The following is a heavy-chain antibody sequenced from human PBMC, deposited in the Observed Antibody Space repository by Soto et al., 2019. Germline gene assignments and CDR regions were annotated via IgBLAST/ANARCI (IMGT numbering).Heavy chain of an antibody. Sequence: QVHLLLQSGAQVKKPGSSVKVSCKASGGTPSNSAISWVRQAPGQGLEWMGGIIPVFGLVKYAQNFQGRVTITADESTNTAYRELSSLRPEDTAVYYCAGCRIVVVGSRAYYGMDVWGQGTTVTVSS. J-gene: IGHJ6*02. CDR1: GGTPSNSA. V-gene: IGHV1-69*01. CDR2: IIPVFGLV. D-gene: IGHD3-22*01. CDR3: AGCRIVVVGSRAYYGMDV.